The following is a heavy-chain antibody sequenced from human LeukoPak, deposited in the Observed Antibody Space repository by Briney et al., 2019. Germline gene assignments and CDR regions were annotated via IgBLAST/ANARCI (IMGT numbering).Heavy chain of an antibody. Sequence: GGSLRLSCAASGFTLSDALMHWVRQAPGKGLEWVSHINGDASIMTYADSVKGRFTISRENAKNTVTLQMNSLRDEATDVYYCIRDWEFSFWSWGKGTVITVS. CDR1: GFTLSDAL. CDR3: IRDWEFSFWS. V-gene: IGHV3-74*01. J-gene: IGHJ4*02. D-gene: IGHD3-10*01. CDR2: INGDASIM.